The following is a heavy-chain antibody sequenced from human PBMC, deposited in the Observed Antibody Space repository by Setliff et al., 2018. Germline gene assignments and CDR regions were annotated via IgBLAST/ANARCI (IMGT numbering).Heavy chain of an antibody. CDR3: AYDSSGYYPGY. V-gene: IGHV1-18*01. CDR1: GHTFITFG. D-gene: IGHD3-22*01. Sequence: ASVKVSCKASGHTFITFGISWVRQAPGQGLEWMGWSSAYSDDTKYAEKFQGRVTMTMDTSTGTAYMELRSLGSDDTAVYICAYDSSGYYPGYWGQGTLVTVSS. J-gene: IGHJ4*02. CDR2: SSAYSDDT.